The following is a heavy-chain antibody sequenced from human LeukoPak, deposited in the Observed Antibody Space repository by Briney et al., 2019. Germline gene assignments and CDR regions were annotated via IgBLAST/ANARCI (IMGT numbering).Heavy chain of an antibody. CDR3: AKGQYCSSTSCYVIGALDI. Sequence: GASVKVTCKASGYTFTDYYMHWVQQAPGKGLEWMGRVDPEDGETIYAEKFQGRVTITADTSTDTAYMELSSLRSEDTAVYYCAKGQYCSSTSCYVIGALDIWGRGTMVTVSS. D-gene: IGHD2-2*01. J-gene: IGHJ3*02. CDR1: GYTFTDYY. V-gene: IGHV1-69-2*01. CDR2: VDPEDGET.